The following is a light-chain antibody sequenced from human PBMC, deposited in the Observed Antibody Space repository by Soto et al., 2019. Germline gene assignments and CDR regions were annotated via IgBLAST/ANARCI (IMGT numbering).Light chain of an antibody. J-gene: IGKJ2*01. CDR2: WAS. CDR1: QSVLYSSNNRDY. CDR3: QQYYNTPYT. Sequence: DIVVTQSPDSLAVSLGERATINCKSSQSVLYSSNNRDYLAWYQQKPGQPPKLLIYWASTRESGVPDRFSDSGSGTDFTLTISILQAEDVAVYYCQQYYNTPYTFGQGTKLEI. V-gene: IGKV4-1*01.